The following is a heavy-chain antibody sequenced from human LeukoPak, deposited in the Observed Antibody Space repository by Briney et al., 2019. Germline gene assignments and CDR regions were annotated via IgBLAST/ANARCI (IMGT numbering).Heavy chain of an antibody. CDR1: GFTFSSYG. Sequence: GGSLRLSCAASGFTFSSYGMHWARQAPGEGLEWVAFIRYDGSNKYYADSVKGRFTISRDNSKNTLYLQMNSLRAEDTAVYYCAKDQQYPTPRLFDYWGQGTLVTVSS. V-gene: IGHV3-30*02. CDR2: IRYDGSNK. J-gene: IGHJ4*02. D-gene: IGHD2-2*01. CDR3: AKDQQYPTPRLFDY.